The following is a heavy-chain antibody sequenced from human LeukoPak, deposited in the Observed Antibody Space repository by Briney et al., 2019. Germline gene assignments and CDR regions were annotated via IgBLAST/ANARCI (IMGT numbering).Heavy chain of an antibody. J-gene: IGHJ3*02. Sequence: GGSLRLSCAASGFTVSSNYMSWVRQAPGKGLEWVSVIYSGDSTYYADSVKGRFTISRDNSKNTLYLQMNSLRAEDTAVYYCARSYYDILTGYLPDAFDIWGQGTMVTVSS. D-gene: IGHD3-9*01. CDR2: IYSGDST. CDR1: GFTVSSNY. V-gene: IGHV3-66*01. CDR3: ARSYYDILTGYLPDAFDI.